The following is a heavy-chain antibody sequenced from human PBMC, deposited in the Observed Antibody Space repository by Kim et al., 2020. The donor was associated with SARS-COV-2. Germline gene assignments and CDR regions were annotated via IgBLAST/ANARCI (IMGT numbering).Heavy chain of an antibody. CDR1: GYTFTSYG. D-gene: IGHD3-9*01. CDR2: ISAYNGNT. Sequence: ASVKVSCKASGYTFTSYGISWVRQAPGQGLEWMGWISAYNGNTNYAQKLQGRVTMTTDTSTSTAYMELRSLRSDDTAVYYCARATRILTGYPSYFDYWGQGTLVTVSS. V-gene: IGHV1-18*01. J-gene: IGHJ4*02. CDR3: ARATRILTGYPSYFDY.